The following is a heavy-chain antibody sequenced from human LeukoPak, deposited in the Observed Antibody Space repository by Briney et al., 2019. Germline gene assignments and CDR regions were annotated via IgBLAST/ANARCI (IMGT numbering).Heavy chain of an antibody. CDR3: ASHLYYDSSGYYYLDAFDI. CDR1: GYSFTSYW. V-gene: IGHV5-51*01. CDR2: IYPGDSDT. J-gene: IGHJ3*02. Sequence: GESLKISCKGSGYSFTSYWIGWVRQMPGKGLEWMGIIYPGDSDTRYSPSFQGQVTISADKSISTAYLQWSSLKASDTAMYYCASHLYYDSSGYYYLDAFDIWGQGTMVTVSS. D-gene: IGHD3-22*01.